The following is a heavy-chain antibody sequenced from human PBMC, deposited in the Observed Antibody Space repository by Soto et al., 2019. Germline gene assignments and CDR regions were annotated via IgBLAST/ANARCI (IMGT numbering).Heavy chain of an antibody. J-gene: IGHJ4*02. CDR1: GFTFSSYG. Sequence: EEQLVESGGGLVKPGGSLRLSCAASGFTFSSYGMNWVRQAPGKGLEWVSFISSSSSYTQYADSVEGRFTVSRDNAKNSRYLQMNSLGAEDTAGYYCARGGLVRGYDYWGQGTRVTVSS. V-gene: IGHV3-21*06. D-gene: IGHD3-10*01. CDR3: ARGGLVRGYDY. CDR2: ISSSSSYT.